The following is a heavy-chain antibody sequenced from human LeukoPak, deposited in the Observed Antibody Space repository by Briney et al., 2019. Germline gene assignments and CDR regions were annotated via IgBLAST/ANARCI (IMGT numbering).Heavy chain of an antibody. CDR3: ARRRNSSDGMDFDY. J-gene: IGHJ4*02. D-gene: IGHD3-22*01. CDR1: GFTFSHYA. V-gene: IGHV3-23*01. CDR2: ISGSGGGT. Sequence: GGSLRLSCAASGFTFSHYAMSWVRQAPGRGLEWVSVISGSGGGTYYADSLKGRFTISRDNAKNTLYLQMISLTAEDTAVYYCARRRNSSDGMDFDYWGQGTLVTVSS.